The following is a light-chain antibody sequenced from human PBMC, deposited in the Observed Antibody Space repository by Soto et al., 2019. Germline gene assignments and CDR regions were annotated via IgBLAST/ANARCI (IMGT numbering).Light chain of an antibody. CDR2: AAT. Sequence: DLQMTQSPSSLSASVGDRVTITCRASQSIISYLSWYQQKPGKAPKLLIYAATTLQSGVPSRFSGSGSGTDFTLTISSLQPEDSATYYCQQSYDILSFGGGTKVDIK. V-gene: IGKV1-39*01. J-gene: IGKJ4*01. CDR3: QQSYDILS. CDR1: QSIISY.